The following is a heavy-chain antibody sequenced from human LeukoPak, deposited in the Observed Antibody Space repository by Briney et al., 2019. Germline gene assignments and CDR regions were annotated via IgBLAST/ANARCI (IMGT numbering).Heavy chain of an antibody. J-gene: IGHJ5*02. V-gene: IGHV3-74*01. CDR3: IRDFRSDDL. Sequence: GGSLRLSCVASGFTFSNYWMHWVRQPPGKGLVWVSRIYVDGRTTNYADSVKGRFTISRDNAKNTVYLEMNSLSVEDTATYYCIRDFRSDDLWGQGTLVTVTS. CDR1: GFTFSNYW. CDR2: IYVDGRTT.